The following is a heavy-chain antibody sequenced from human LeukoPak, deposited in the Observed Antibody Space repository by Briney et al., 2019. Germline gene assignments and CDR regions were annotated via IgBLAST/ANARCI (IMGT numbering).Heavy chain of an antibody. CDR2: INHSGST. Sequence: SETLPLTCAVYGGSFSGYYWSWIRQPPGKGLEWIGEINHSGSTNYNPSLKSRVTISVDTSKNQFSLKLSSVTAADTAVYYCARGFGELWGFNFDYWGQGTLVTVSS. CDR3: ARGFGELWGFNFDY. J-gene: IGHJ4*02. CDR1: GGSFSGYY. D-gene: IGHD3-10*01. V-gene: IGHV4-34*01.